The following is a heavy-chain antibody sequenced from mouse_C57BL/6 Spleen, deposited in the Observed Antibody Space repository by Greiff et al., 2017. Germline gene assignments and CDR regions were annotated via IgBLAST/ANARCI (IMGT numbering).Heavy chain of an antibody. Sequence: EVQLVESGGGLVKPGGSLKLSCAASGFTFSSYAMSWVRQTPEKRLEWVATISDGGSYTYYPDNVKGRFTISRDNAKNNLYLQMSHLKSEDTAMYYCAREDYGSSYGYFDVWATGTTVTVSS. D-gene: IGHD1-1*01. CDR3: AREDYGSSYGYFDV. CDR2: ISDGGSYT. CDR1: GFTFSSYA. V-gene: IGHV5-4*01. J-gene: IGHJ1*03.